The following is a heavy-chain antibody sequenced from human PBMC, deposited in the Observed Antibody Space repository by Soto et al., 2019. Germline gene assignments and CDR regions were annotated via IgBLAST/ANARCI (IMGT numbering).Heavy chain of an antibody. CDR2: IIPMFGTP. J-gene: IGHJ4*02. Sequence: SVKVSSKASGVTVNRQGMRGVRQPPGQGLEWMGGIIPMFGTPHYAEKFQDRATITADESTGTAYLELSSLTYEYTAVYYCARSEGRDGYSFDYWGWGTLVDVSS. V-gene: IGHV1-69*13. CDR1: GVTVNRQG. CDR3: ARSEGRDGYSFDY. D-gene: IGHD5-12*01.